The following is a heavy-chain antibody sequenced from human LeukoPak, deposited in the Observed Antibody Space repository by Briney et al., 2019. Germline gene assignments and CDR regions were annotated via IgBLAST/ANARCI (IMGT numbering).Heavy chain of an antibody. D-gene: IGHD1/OR15-1a*01. Sequence: ASVKVSCKASGYTFTSYGISWVRQAPGQGLEWMGWISAYNGNTNYAQKLQGRVTMATDTSTSTAYMELRSLRSDDTAVYYCAREQREQESFEFRGPGTLVTVSS. CDR1: GYTFTSYG. CDR2: ISAYNGNT. V-gene: IGHV1-18*01. CDR3: AREQREQESFEF. J-gene: IGHJ4*02.